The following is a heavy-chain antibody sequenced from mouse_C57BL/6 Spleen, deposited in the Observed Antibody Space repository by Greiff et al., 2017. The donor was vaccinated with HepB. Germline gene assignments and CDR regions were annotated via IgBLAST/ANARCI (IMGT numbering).Heavy chain of an antibody. V-gene: IGHV1-66*01. J-gene: IGHJ4*01. CDR3: AREGTRYAMDY. CDR2: IYPGSGNT. CDR1: GYSFTSYY. D-gene: IGHD3-3*01. Sequence: VQLVESGPELVKPGASVKISCKASGYSFTSYYIHWVKQRPGQGLEWIGWIYPGSGNTKYNEKFKGKATLTADTSSSTAYMQLSSLTSEDSAVYYCAREGTRYAMDYWGQGTSVTVSS.